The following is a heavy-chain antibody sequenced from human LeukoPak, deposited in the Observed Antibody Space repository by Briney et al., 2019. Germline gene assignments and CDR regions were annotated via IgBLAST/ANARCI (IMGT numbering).Heavy chain of an antibody. V-gene: IGHV4-38-2*02. Sequence: SETLSLTCTVSGYSISSGYYWTWIRQPPGKGLEWIGEINHSGSTNYNPSLKSRVTISVDTSKNQFSLKLSSVTAADTAVYYCARGAVNRYNWNDDNFYYYYMDVRGKGTTVTISS. CDR3: ARGAVNRYNWNDDNFYYYYMDV. D-gene: IGHD1-1*01. CDR2: INHSGST. J-gene: IGHJ6*03. CDR1: GYSISSGYY.